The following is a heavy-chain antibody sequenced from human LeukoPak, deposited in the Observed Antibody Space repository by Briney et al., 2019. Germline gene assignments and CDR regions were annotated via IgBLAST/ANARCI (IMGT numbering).Heavy chain of an antibody. CDR1: GFTFDDYG. D-gene: IGHD1-26*01. CDR2: INWNAGST. V-gene: IGHV3-20*04. J-gene: IGHJ5*01. Sequence: GGSLRLSCAASGFTFDDYGMSWVRQAPGRGLEWVSGINWNAGSTFYADSAKGRFTISRDNAKKSLYLQMNSLRAEDTAFYYCARDEVGASTREVWFDSWGQGTLVTVSS. CDR3: ARDEVGASTREVWFDS.